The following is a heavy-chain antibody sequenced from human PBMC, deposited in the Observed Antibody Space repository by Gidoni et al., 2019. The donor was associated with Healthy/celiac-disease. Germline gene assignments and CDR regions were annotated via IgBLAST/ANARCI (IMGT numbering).Heavy chain of an antibody. V-gene: IGHV1-46*01. D-gene: IGHD3-9*01. CDR2: INPSGGST. CDR1: GYTFTSYY. J-gene: IGHJ6*02. Sequence: QVQLVQSGAEVKKPGASVKVSCKASGYTFTSYYMHWVRQAPGQGLEWMGIINPSGGSTSYAQKFQGRVTMTRDTSTSTVYMELSSLRSEDTAVYYCARETYYDILTGYDPFYYYYGMDVWGQGTTVTVSS. CDR3: ARETYYDILTGYDPFYYYYGMDV.